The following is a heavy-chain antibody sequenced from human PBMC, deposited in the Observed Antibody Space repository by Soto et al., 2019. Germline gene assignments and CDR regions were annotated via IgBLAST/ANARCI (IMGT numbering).Heavy chain of an antibody. J-gene: IGHJ4*02. CDR1: GSFISSSSFY. V-gene: IGHV4-39*01. CDR3: ASSGRGVTTFDY. Sequence: QVQLQESGPGLVKPSETLSLTCTVSGSFISSSSFYWGWIRQPPGKGLEWIGSIYYSGSTYYNPSLKSRVSISGDTSKNQFSQKLSSVTAADTAVYYCASSGRGVTTFDYWGQGTLVTVSS. D-gene: IGHD3-10*01. CDR2: IYYSGST.